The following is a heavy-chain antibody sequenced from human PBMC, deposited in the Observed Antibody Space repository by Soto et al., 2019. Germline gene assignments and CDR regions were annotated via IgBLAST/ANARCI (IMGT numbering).Heavy chain of an antibody. CDR2: IYSGGDK. J-gene: IGHJ4*02. CDR3: ARGASYHYDSSVYYLAS. V-gene: IGHV3-53*01. D-gene: IGHD3-22*01. CDR1: GFSVSSNY. Sequence: PGGSLRLSCAASGFSVSSNYMSWVRQAPGKGLEGVSVIYSGGDKYYADSVKGRFTISRDISKNMLYIEMNSLRAEDTAVYYCARGASYHYDSSVYYLASWGQGTLVTLAS.